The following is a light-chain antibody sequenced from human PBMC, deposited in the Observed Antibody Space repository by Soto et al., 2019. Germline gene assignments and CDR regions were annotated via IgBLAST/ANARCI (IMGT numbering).Light chain of an antibody. CDR3: LQGYTTPPLT. Sequence: DIQMTQSPSSLSASVGDRVTITCRASQSISNYLSWYQHKPGIAPKLLIYAASTWQSGVPSRFSGSGSGTDFTLNISSLQFEDFATYYCLQGYTTPPLTFGGGTKVEIK. J-gene: IGKJ4*01. CDR1: QSISNY. V-gene: IGKV1-39*01. CDR2: AAS.